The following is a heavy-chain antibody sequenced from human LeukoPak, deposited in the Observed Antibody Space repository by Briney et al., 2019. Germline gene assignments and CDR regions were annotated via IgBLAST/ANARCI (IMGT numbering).Heavy chain of an antibody. CDR2: IYHSGST. CDR1: GGSISSNDW. D-gene: IGHD2-2*01. Sequence: SETLSLTCAVSGGSISSNDWWSWVRQSPGKGLEWIGEIYHSGSTNYNPSLKGRVTISVDQSKNQFSLKLGSVTAADTAVYYCARSSWYRLGFDYWGQGTLVTVS. J-gene: IGHJ4*02. V-gene: IGHV4-4*02. CDR3: ARSSWYRLGFDY.